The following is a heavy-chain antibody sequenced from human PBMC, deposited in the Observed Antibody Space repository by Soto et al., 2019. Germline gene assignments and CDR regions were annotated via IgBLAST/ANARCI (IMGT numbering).Heavy chain of an antibody. Sequence: EVQLLESGGGLVQPGGSLRLSCVGSGFTFSSYDMTWVRQAPGKGLEWVSSFSFYGRRDNTYYADSVKGRFTISRDNSRNAVYLQMDYLRVDDTAVYYCAKSIYTDHGGPNNLWSQGTLATVSS. D-gene: IGHD2-2*02. CDR1: GFTFSSYD. CDR3: AKSIYTDHGGPNNL. CDR2: FSFYGRRDNT. J-gene: IGHJ1*01. V-gene: IGHV3-23*01.